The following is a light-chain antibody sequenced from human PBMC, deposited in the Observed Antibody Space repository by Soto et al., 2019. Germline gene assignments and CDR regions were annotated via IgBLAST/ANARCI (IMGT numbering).Light chain of an antibody. CDR3: AAWDDSLVV. J-gene: IGLJ2*01. CDR2: RNN. V-gene: IGLV1-47*01. Sequence: QSVLTQPPSASGTPGQTVTISCSGSSSNIGREYIYWYQQLPGTAPKLLIYRNNQRPSGVHDRFSASKSGTSASLAISGLRSEDDADYYCAAWDDSLVVFGGGTKLTVL. CDR1: SSNIGREY.